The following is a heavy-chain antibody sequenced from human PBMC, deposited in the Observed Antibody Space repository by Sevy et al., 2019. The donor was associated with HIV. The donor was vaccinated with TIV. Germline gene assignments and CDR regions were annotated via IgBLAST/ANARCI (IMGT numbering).Heavy chain of an antibody. J-gene: IGHJ5*02. CDR3: AGDSGGSMLNTHNWFDP. Sequence: ASVKVSCKTSGGSINSHAIVWVRQAPGQGLELMGGIIPIFGTTTYAQRFQGRVTITADGLSNTVYLELRSLRSEDTAVYYCAGDSGGSMLNTHNWFDPWGQGTLVTVSS. D-gene: IGHD2-8*02. V-gene: IGHV1-69*13. CDR2: IIPIFGTT. CDR1: GGSINSHA.